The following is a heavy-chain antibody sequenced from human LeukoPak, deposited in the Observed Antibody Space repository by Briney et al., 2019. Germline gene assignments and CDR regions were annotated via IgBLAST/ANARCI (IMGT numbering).Heavy chain of an antibody. J-gene: IGHJ4*02. CDR1: GLTFSNYW. Sequence: GVSLRLSCAASGLTFSNYWMSWVRQAPGKGLEWVASIKQDGSEKYYVDPVKGRFTIARDNVKNSLYLQMNSLRAEDTAVYYCASPLSGSSGCLGYWGQGTLVTVSS. D-gene: IGHD6-19*01. V-gene: IGHV3-7*03. CDR2: IKQDGSEK. CDR3: ASPLSGSSGCLGY.